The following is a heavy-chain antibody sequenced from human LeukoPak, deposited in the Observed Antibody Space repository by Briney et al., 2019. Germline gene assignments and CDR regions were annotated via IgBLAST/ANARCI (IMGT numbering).Heavy chain of an antibody. CDR1: GFSFTNYW. J-gene: IGHJ4*02. CDR3: VSQEVVPH. V-gene: IGHV3-7*01. Sequence: PGGSLRLSCAASGFSFTNYWMSWVRQAPGKGLEWVANVKEDGTTKQYVDSVKGRFTISRANAKNSLYLQMDSLRAEDTAVYYCVSQEVVPHWGQGTLVSVSS. D-gene: IGHD2-15*01. CDR2: VKEDGTTK.